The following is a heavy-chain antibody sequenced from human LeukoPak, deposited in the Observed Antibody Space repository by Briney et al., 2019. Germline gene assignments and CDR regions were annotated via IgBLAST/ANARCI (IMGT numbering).Heavy chain of an antibody. CDR3: AREGYSSSWYPYYYYYYMDV. Sequence: PGGSLRFSCAASGFTFSSYAMSWVRQAPGKGLEWVSVISGSGGSTYYADSVKGRFTISRDNSKNTLYLQMNSLRAEDTAVYYCAREGYSSSWYPYYYYYYMDVWGKGTTVTVSS. V-gene: IGHV3-23*01. CDR2: ISGSGGST. J-gene: IGHJ6*03. CDR1: GFTFSSYA. D-gene: IGHD6-13*01.